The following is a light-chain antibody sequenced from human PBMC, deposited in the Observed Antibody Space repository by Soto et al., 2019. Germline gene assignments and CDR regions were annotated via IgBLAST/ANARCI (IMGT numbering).Light chain of an antibody. CDR1: ESVSYSY. V-gene: IGKV3D-20*01. CDR2: DAS. Sequence: EIVLTQSPATMSLSPGERATLSCGASESVSYSYVAWYQLKGGLAPRLLIHDASTRASGIPDRFSGSKSVTYFTLTIRGLEPEDAAVYYCQQYGSSPITFGQGTRLEIK. CDR3: QQYGSSPIT. J-gene: IGKJ5*01.